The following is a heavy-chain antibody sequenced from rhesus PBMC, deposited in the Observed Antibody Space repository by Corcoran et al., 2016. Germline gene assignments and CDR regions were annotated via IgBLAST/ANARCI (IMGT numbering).Heavy chain of an antibody. CDR2: ISGGGVSS. CDR1: GDSISHSW. V-gene: IGHV4-173*01. Sequence: QLQQQESGPGLVRPSETLSLTCAVAGDSISHSWWSWIRQPPGKGLEWIGRISGGGVSSIYSPSLRSRATISTDTSRNHISLRLIFVTAADTALYYCANGGPDKDRFDVWGPGVLVTVSS. J-gene: IGHJ5-1*01. D-gene: IGHD3-34*01. CDR3: ANGGPDKDRFDV.